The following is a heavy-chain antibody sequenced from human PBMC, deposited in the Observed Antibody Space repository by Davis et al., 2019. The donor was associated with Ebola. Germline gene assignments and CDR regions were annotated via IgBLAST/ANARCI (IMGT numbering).Heavy chain of an antibody. V-gene: IGHV4-59*01. CDR1: GGSLSTYY. J-gene: IGHJ6*02. D-gene: IGHD2-2*02. CDR3: ARLGGIVVVPAAIKHYYGMDV. Sequence: GSLRLSCAVSGGSLSTYYWTWIRQTPGKGLEWIGYIYYSGSANYNPSLKSRVTMSVDTSKNHFSLKLSSVTAADTAVYYCARLGGIVVVPAAIKHYYGMDVWGQGTTVTVSS. CDR2: IYYSGSA.